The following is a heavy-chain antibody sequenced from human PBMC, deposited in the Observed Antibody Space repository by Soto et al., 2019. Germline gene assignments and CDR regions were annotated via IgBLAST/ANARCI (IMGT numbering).Heavy chain of an antibody. J-gene: IGHJ6*02. CDR1: GFTFSSYS. CDR2: ISSSSSYI. Sequence: PGGSLRLSCAASGFTFSSYSMNWVRQAPGKGLEWVSSISSSSSYIYYADSVKGRFTISRDNAKNSLYLQMNSLRAGDTAVYYCARDRPGTIFGVVRRNYYYYYGMDVWGQGTTVTVSS. V-gene: IGHV3-21*01. CDR3: ARDRPGTIFGVVRRNYYYYYGMDV. D-gene: IGHD3-3*01.